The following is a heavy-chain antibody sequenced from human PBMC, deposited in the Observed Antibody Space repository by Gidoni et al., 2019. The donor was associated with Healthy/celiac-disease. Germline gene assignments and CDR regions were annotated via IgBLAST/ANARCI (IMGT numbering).Heavy chain of an antibody. CDR2: IKSKTDGGTT. CDR3: TTDKEQWLVPRFQH. CDR1: GFTFSNAW. D-gene: IGHD6-19*01. Sequence: EVQLVESGGGLVKPGGSLRLSCAASGFTFSNAWMSWVRQAPGKGLEWVGRIKSKTDGGTTDYAAPVKGRFTISRDDSKNTLYLKMNSLKTEDTAVYYCTTDKEQWLVPRFQHWGQGTLVTVSS. J-gene: IGHJ1*01. V-gene: IGHV3-15*01.